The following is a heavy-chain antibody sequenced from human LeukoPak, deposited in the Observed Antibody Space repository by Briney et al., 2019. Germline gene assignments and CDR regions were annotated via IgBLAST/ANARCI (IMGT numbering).Heavy chain of an antibody. CDR1: GGSISSYY. V-gene: IGHV4-59*01. CDR2: IYYSGST. J-gene: IGHJ5*02. CDR3: ARTHQLLFVNWFDP. D-gene: IGHD2-2*01. Sequence: ASETLSLTCTVSGGSISSYYWSWIRQPPGKGLEWIGYIYYSGSTNYNPSLKSRVTISVDTSKNQFSLKLSSVTAADTAVSYCARTHQLLFVNWFDPWGQGTLVTVSS.